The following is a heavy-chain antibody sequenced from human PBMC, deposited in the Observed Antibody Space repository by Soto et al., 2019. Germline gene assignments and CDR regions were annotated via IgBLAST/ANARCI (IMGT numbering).Heavy chain of an antibody. CDR1: CGSIISDDYY. J-gene: IGHJ6*02. CDR2: VYYSGST. Sequence: PSETLSLTCTFSCGSIISDDYYWSWIRQPPGKGLEWIGYVYYSGSTYYNPSLKSRVSISVDTSKNQFSLKLSSVTAADTAVYYCATVSRTVSYYYYGMDVWGQGTTVTVSS. V-gene: IGHV4-30-4*01. CDR3: ATVSRTVSYYYYGMDV. D-gene: IGHD3-16*01.